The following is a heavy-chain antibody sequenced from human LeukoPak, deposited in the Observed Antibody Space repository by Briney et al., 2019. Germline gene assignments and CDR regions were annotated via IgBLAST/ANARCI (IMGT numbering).Heavy chain of an antibody. D-gene: IGHD4-17*01. CDR2: IYTSGST. CDR1: GCSISSGSYY. J-gene: IGHJ4*02. Sequence: SQTLSLTCTVSGCSISSGSYYWSWIRQPAGKGLEWIGRIYTSGSTNYNPSLKSRVTISVDTSKNQFSLKLSSVTAADTAVYYCARVGRTGGFDYWGQGTLVTVSS. V-gene: IGHV4-61*02. CDR3: ARVGRTGGFDY.